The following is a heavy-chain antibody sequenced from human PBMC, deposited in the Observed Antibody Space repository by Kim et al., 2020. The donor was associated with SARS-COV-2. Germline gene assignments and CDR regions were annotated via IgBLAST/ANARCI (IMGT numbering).Heavy chain of an antibody. V-gene: IGHV3-23*01. CDR2: ISGSGGST. D-gene: IGHD3-22*01. J-gene: IGHJ4*02. CDR3: AKDAPPLYYYDSSGYDY. CDR1: GFTFSSYA. Sequence: GGSLRLSCAASGFTFSSYAMSWVRQAPGKGLEWVSAISGSGGSTYYADSVKGRFTISRDNSKNTLYLQMNSLRAEDTAVYYCAKDAPPLYYYDSSGYDYWGQGTLVTVSS.